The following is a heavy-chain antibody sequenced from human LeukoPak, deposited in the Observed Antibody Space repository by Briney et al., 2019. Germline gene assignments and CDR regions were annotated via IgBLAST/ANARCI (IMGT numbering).Heavy chain of an antibody. CDR3: ARGLTETVDIVATTHDY. J-gene: IGHJ4*02. Sequence: GASVKVSCKASGYTFTGYYVHWVRQAPGQGLEWMGWINPYSGDTNYAQKFQGRVTMTRDTSISTAYMELRSLRSDDTAVYYCARGLTETVDIVATTHDYWGQGTLVTVSS. D-gene: IGHD5-12*01. CDR2: INPYSGDT. V-gene: IGHV1-2*02. CDR1: GYTFTGYY.